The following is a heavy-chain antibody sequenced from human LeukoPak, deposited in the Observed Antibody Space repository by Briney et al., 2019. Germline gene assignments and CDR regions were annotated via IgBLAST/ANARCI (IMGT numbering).Heavy chain of an antibody. J-gene: IGHJ4*02. CDR2: IKQDGSEK. Sequence: GGSLRLSCVASGFTFSSYWMSWVRQAPGKGLEWVASIKQDGSEKYYVDSVKGRFTISRDNAKNSLYLQMNSLRAEDTAVYYCESPEPGSGSSVYWGQGTLVTVSS. CDR1: GFTFSSYW. CDR3: ESPEPGSGSSVY. D-gene: IGHD6-13*01. V-gene: IGHV3-7*03.